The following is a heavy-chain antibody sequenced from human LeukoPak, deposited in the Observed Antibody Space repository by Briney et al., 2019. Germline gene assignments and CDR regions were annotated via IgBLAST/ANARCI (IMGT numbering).Heavy chain of an antibody. J-gene: IGHJ4*02. D-gene: IGHD3-10*01. CDR1: GLTFSSFA. V-gene: IGHV3-30*04. CDR3: AKGSLWFGELLSY. CDR2: ISYDGNNK. Sequence: GGSLRLSCAASGLTFSSFAMHWVRQAPGKGLEWVAVISYDGNNKYYADSVKGRFTISRDNSNNTLYLQMNSLRAEDTAMYYCAKGSLWFGELLSYWGQGTRVTVSS.